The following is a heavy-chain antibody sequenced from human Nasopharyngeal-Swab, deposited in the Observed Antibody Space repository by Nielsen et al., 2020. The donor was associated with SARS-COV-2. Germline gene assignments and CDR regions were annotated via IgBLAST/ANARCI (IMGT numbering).Heavy chain of an antibody. CDR3: ARGSGYYDSSGYSDY. CDR2: IYYSGST. CDR1: GGSISSYY. D-gene: IGHD3-22*01. J-gene: IGHJ4*02. Sequence: SETLSLTCTVSGGSISSYYWSWIRQPPGKGLEWFGYIYYSGSTNYNPSLKSRVPISVDTSKNKFSLKLSSVTAADTAVYYCARGSGYYDSSGYSDYWGQGTLVTVSS. V-gene: IGHV4-59*13.